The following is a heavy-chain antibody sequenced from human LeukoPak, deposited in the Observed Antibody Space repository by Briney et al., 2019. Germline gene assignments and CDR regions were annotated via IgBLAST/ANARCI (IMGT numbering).Heavy chain of an antibody. CDR3: ARGGWIPLWSYFDL. Sequence: PGGSLRLSCAASGFTVSSNYMSWVRQAPGKGLEWVSVIYSGGSTYYADSVKGRFTISRDNSKNTLYLQMNSLRAEDTAVYYCARGGWIPLWSYFDLWGQGTLVTVSS. CDR1: GFTVSSNY. CDR2: IYSGGST. J-gene: IGHJ4*02. V-gene: IGHV3-53*01. D-gene: IGHD5-18*01.